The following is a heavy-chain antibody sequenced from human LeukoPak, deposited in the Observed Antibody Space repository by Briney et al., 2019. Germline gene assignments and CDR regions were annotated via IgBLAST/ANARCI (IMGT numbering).Heavy chain of an antibody. CDR2: IYSSGST. Sequence: SETLSLTCTVSGGSISSYYWSWIRQPPGKGLEWIGYIYSSGSTNYNPSVKSRVTISVDTSKNQFSLKLSSVTAADTAVYYCARDPVTLGGMDVWGQGTTVTVSS. CDR1: GGSISSYY. J-gene: IGHJ6*02. D-gene: IGHD4-11*01. CDR3: ARDPVTLGGMDV. V-gene: IGHV4-59*01.